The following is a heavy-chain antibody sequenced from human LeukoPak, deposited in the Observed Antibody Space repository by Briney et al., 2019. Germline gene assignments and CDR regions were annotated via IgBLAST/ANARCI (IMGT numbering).Heavy chain of an antibody. D-gene: IGHD5-18*01. J-gene: IGHJ4*02. V-gene: IGHV4-34*01. CDR3: ARHLSGVTGYTYGRGIDY. CDR1: GGSFSGYY. Sequence: SETPSLTCAVYGGSFSGYYWSWIRQPPGKGLEWIGEINHSGSTNYNPSLKSRVTISVDTSKNQFSLKLSSVTAADTAVYYCARHLSGVTGYTYGRGIDYWGQGTLVTVSS. CDR2: INHSGST.